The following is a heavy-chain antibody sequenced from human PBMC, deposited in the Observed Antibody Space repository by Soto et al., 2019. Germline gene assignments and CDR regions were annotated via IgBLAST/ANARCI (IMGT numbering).Heavy chain of an antibody. J-gene: IGHJ4*02. CDR1: GFTFSSYA. V-gene: IGHV3-23*01. CDR3: AKDRSRTVATIMLQY. CDR2: IGGSGAST. Sequence: ELQLLESGGDLVQPGGSLRLSCEASGFTFSSYAMSWVRQAPGKGLEWVSSIGGSGASTYYADSVKGRFTISRDNSKNTLYLQMNTLRAEDTALYYCAKDRSRTVATIMLQYWGQGTLVTVSS. D-gene: IGHD4-17*01.